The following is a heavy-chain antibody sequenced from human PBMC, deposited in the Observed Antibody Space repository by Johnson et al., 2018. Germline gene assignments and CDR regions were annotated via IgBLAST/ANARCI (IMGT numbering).Heavy chain of an antibody. D-gene: IGHD3-10*01. CDR2: ISGSSSAI. CDR3: ARKGFDDSQRGNYFPY. CDR1: GFTFSSYT. V-gene: IGHV3-21*01. Sequence: VQLVESGGGLVKPGGSLRLSCTASGFTFSSYTVNWVRQAPGKGLEWVSSISGSSSAIFYADSVKGRFTISRDNAENSVYLQMTSLRAEDTAVDYCARKGFDDSQRGNYFPYWGRGTLVTVSS. J-gene: IGHJ1*01.